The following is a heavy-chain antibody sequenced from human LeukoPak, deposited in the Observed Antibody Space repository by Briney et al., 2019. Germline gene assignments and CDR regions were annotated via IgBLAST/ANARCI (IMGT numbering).Heavy chain of an antibody. CDR2: IKQDGSEK. V-gene: IGHV3-7*01. Sequence: PGGSLRLSCAVSGFTFRNYWRSWVRQAPGKGLEWVAKIKQDGSEKYYVDSVKGRFTIFRDNAKNSLYLHMNSLRAEDTAVYYCAREGGTYAGFDYWGQGTLVTVSS. CDR3: AREGGTYAGFDY. D-gene: IGHD1-26*01. CDR1: GFTFRNYW. J-gene: IGHJ4*02.